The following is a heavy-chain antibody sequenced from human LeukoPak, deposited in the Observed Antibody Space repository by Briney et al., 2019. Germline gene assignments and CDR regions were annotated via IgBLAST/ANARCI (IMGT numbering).Heavy chain of an antibody. J-gene: IGHJ4*02. CDR1: GFIFSNYA. D-gene: IGHD1-26*01. CDR2: LSYDGSNK. CDR3: ARDSGSVRDYLDY. Sequence: GRSLRLSCTASGFIFSNYAMDWVRQAPGNGLEWVAILSYDGSNKYYADSVTGRFTIPRDNSKNTLYLQMNSLRAEDTAVYYCARDSGSVRDYLDYWGQGTLVTVSS. V-gene: IGHV3-30-3*01.